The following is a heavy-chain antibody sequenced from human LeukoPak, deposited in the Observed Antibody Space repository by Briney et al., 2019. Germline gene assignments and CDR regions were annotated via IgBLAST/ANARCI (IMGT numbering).Heavy chain of an antibody. CDR1: GFSVSSNY. CDR2: IYTGGST. CDR3: ARDGDSSGWNGFDP. J-gene: IGHJ5*02. V-gene: IGHV3-66*01. Sequence: TGGSLRLSCAASGFSVSSNYMSWVRQAPGKGLEWVSVIYTGGSTYYADSVKGRFTISRDNSKNTVYLQMNSLRAGDTAVYYCARDGDSSGWNGFDPWGQGTLVTVSS. D-gene: IGHD6-19*01.